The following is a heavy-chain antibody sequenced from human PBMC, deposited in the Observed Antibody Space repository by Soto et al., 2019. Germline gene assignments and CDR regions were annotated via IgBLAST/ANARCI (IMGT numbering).Heavy chain of an antibody. CDR1: GFTFNTYA. CDR3: ARGLGFCSNTGSYIWFDX. D-gene: IGHD2-2*02. V-gene: IGHV3-23*01. CDR2: ISASGTTT. J-gene: IGHJ4*02. Sequence: GGSLRLSCAASGFTFNTYAMSWVRQAPGKGLEWVSSISASGTTTYYADSVKGRFTISSDNSENTLFLHMNTLRAEDTAVHYCARGLGFCSNTGSYIWFDXWGPGSLVTVSX.